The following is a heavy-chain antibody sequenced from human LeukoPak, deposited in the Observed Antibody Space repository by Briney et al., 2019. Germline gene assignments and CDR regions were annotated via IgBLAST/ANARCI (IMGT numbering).Heavy chain of an antibody. CDR3: ARPPPAADDAFDI. CDR1: GGSISSYY. Sequence: ETLSLTCTVSGGSISSYYWSWIRQPPGKGLEWIGYIYYSGSTNYNLSLKSRVTISVDTSKNQFSLKLSSVTAADTAVYYCARPPPAADDAFDIWGQGTMVTVSS. D-gene: IGHD2-2*01. CDR2: IYYSGST. V-gene: IGHV4-59*01. J-gene: IGHJ3*02.